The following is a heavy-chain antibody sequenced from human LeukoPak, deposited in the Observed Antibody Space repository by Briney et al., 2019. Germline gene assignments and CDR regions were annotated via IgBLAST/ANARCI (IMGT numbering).Heavy chain of an antibody. Sequence: PSETLSLTCAVYGGSFSGYYWSWIRQPPGKGLEWIGEINHSGSTNYNPSLKSRVTISVDTSKNQLSLKLSSVTAADTAVYYCARDDPRRFYYDSSGYYAYWGQGTLVTVSS. CDR2: INHSGST. V-gene: IGHV4-34*01. CDR1: GGSFSGYY. D-gene: IGHD3-22*01. J-gene: IGHJ4*02. CDR3: ARDDPRRFYYDSSGYYAY.